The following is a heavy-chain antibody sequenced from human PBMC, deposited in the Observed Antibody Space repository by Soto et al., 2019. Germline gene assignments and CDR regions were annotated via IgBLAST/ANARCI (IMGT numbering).Heavy chain of an antibody. V-gene: IGHV3-23*01. CDR3: AKDRSPGATTWNVY. CDR2: ISGSGVAK. Sequence: GGSLRLSCVASGFTFSGSAMNWVRQAPGKGLEWVSTISGSGVAKYYADSVKGRFTISRDNSNNTVSLQMNSLRAEDAAVYYCAKDRSPGATTWNVYWGQGTLVTVSS. CDR1: GFTFSGSA. J-gene: IGHJ4*02. D-gene: IGHD1-26*01.